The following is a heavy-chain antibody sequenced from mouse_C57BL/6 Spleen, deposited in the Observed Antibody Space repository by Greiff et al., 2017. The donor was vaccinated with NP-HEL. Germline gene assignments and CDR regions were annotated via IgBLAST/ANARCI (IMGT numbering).Heavy chain of an antibody. V-gene: IGHV1-26*01. J-gene: IGHJ4*01. CDR1: GYTFTDYY. CDR3: ARKGAMDD. Sequence: VQLQQSGPELVKPGASVKISCKASGYTFTDYYMNWVKQSHGKSLEWIGDINPNNGGTSYNQKFKGKGTLTVDKSSSTAYMELRSLTSEDSAVYYCARKGAMDDGGQGTSVTVSS. CDR2: INPNNGGT.